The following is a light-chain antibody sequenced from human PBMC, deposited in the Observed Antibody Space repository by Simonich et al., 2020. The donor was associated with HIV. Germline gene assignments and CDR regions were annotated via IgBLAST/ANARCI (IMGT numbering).Light chain of an antibody. J-gene: IGLJ3*02. CDR2: VVS. CDR1: SSDVGGYNS. V-gene: IGLV2-14*01. Sequence: QSALTQPASVSGSPGQSIPISCTGTSSDVGGYNSVAWYHQHPGKAPKPMIYVVSKRPSGGSNRFSGSKAGNTASLTISGLQAEDEADYYCSSYTSSSTWVFGGGTKLTVL. CDR3: SSYTSSSTWV.